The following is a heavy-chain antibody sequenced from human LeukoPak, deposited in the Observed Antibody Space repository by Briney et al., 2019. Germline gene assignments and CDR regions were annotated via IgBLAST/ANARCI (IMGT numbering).Heavy chain of an antibody. CDR1: GFTFSDYY. Sequence: GGSLRLSCAASGFTFSDYYMSWIRQAPGKGLEWVSYISSSGSTIYYADSVKGRFTISRDNAKNSLYLQMNSLRAEDTAVYYCARAPCSSSSTSCNHYYYYYYMDVWGKGTTVTVSS. CDR3: ARAPCSSSSTSCNHYYYYYYMDV. V-gene: IGHV3-11*01. D-gene: IGHD2-2*01. J-gene: IGHJ6*03. CDR2: ISSSGSTI.